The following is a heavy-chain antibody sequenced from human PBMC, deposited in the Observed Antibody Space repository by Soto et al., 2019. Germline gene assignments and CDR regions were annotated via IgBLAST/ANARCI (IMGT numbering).Heavy chain of an antibody. Sequence: QVQLVQSGAEVKKPGASVKVSCRASGYTFTTYTLLWVRQAPGQRLEWMAWINPGNGDTKYSQNFQDRVTATRDTSASTAHMEMSSLRSEDTATYYCARKQPGFQIGWAWALDIWGQGTMVTVSS. J-gene: IGHJ3*02. V-gene: IGHV1-3*01. CDR2: INPGNGDT. D-gene: IGHD1-26*01. CDR3: ARKQPGFQIGWAWALDI. CDR1: GYTFTTYT.